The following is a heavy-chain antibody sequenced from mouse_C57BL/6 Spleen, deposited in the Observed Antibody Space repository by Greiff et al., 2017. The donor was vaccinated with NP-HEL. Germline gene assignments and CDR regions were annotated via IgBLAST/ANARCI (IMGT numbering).Heavy chain of an antibody. CDR2: IYPGSGST. CDR1: GYTFTSYW. J-gene: IGHJ1*03. D-gene: IGHD1-1*01. V-gene: IGHV1-55*01. Sequence: VQLQQPGAELVKPGASVKMSCKASGYTFTSYWITWVKQRPGQGLEWIGDIYPGSGSTNYNEKFKSKATLTVDTSSSTAYMQLSSLTSEDSAVYYCARITTVVEYFDVWGTGTTVTVSS. CDR3: ARITTVVEYFDV.